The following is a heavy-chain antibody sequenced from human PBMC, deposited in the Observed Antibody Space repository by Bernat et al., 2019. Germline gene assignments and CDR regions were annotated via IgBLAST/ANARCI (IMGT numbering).Heavy chain of an antibody. CDR1: GFTFSSYW. D-gene: IGHD4-17*01. V-gene: IGHV3-7*01. CDR2: IKQDGSEK. J-gene: IGHJ4*02. CDR3: ARPNQDGDYGGVYFDY. Sequence: EVQLVESGGCLVQPGGSLRLSCAASGFTFSSYWMTWVCQAPGKGLGWVAIIKQDGSEKYYVDSVKGRFTISRDNAKNSLYLQMNSLRAEDTAVYYCARPNQDGDYGGVYFDYWGQGALVTVSP.